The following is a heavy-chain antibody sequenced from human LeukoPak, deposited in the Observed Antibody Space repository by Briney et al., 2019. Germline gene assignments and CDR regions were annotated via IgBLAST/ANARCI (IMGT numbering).Heavy chain of an antibody. J-gene: IGHJ4*02. CDR1: GGSISSGSYY. V-gene: IGHV4-61*02. D-gene: IGHD6-6*01. CDR3: ARGNEYSSSSGDY. CDR2: IYTSGST. Sequence: SETLSLTCTVSGGSISSGSYYWSWIRQPAGKGLEWIGRIYTSGSTNYNPSLKSRVTISADTSKNQFSLKLSSVTAADTAVYYCARGNEYSSSSGDYWGQGTLVTVSS.